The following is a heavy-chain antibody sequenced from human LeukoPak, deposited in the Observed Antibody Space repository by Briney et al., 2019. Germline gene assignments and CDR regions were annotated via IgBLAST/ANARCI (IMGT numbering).Heavy chain of an antibody. V-gene: IGHV4-59*08. CDR1: CASISDFY. CDR2: IFHTGST. CDR3: ARHPQEFRSDWFDP. J-gene: IGHJ5*02. Sequence: PSETLSLTCTVSCASISDFYWSWIRQSPEKGLEWLGYIFHTGSTNYNPSVKSRVTISMDTSKNQFSLRLNSVTAADTAVYYCARHPQEFRSDWFDPWGQGTLVTVSS. D-gene: IGHD3-10*01.